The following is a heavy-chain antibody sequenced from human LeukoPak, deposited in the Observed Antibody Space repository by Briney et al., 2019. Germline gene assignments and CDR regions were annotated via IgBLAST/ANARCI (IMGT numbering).Heavy chain of an antibody. CDR3: ARGHYDLIPYYFDY. Sequence: PSETLSLTCTVSGGSISSGGYYWSWIRQHPGKGLEWIGYIYYSGSTYYNPSLKSRVTISVDTSKNQFSLKLSSVTAADTAVYYCARGHYDLIPYYFDYWGQGTLVTVSS. CDR1: GGSISSGGYY. V-gene: IGHV4-31*03. CDR2: IYYSGST. J-gene: IGHJ4*02. D-gene: IGHD3-3*01.